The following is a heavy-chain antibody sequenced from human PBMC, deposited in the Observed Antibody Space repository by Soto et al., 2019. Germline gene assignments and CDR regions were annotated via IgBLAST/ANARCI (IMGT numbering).Heavy chain of an antibody. V-gene: IGHV5-51*01. J-gene: IGHJ3*02. Sequence: GESLKISCKGSGYSFTSYWIGWVRQVPGKGLEWMGIIYPGNSDTRYCPSFQGQVHITAEESINTAYLQWSSLKTSDTAMYYCATLLMVGGVSGAFDIWGQGTTVTVSS. CDR2: IYPGNSDT. CDR3: ATLLMVGGVSGAFDI. D-gene: IGHD3-10*01. CDR1: GYSFTSYW.